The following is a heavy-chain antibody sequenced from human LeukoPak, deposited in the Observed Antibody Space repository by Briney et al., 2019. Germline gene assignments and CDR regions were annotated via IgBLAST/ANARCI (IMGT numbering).Heavy chain of an antibody. Sequence: GGSPRLSCAASGFTFSSYGMHWVRQAPGKGLEWVAVISYDGSNKYYADSVKGRFTISRDNSKNTLYLQMNSLRAEDTAVYYCAKDRRRYCSGGSCYVDYFDYWGQGTLVTVSS. J-gene: IGHJ4*02. D-gene: IGHD2-15*01. V-gene: IGHV3-30*18. CDR2: ISYDGSNK. CDR3: AKDRRRYCSGGSCYVDYFDY. CDR1: GFTFSSYG.